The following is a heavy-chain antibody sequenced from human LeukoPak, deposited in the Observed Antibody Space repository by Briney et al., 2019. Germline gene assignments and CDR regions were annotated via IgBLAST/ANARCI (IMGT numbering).Heavy chain of an antibody. CDR1: GGSISSHY. J-gene: IGHJ4*02. V-gene: IGHV4-34*01. CDR3: ATWPRGEGEDFDY. Sequence: SETLCLTCTVSGGSISSHYWSWIRQPPGKGLEWIGEINHSGSTNYNPSLKSRVTISVDTSKNQFSLKLRSVTAADTAVYYCATWPRGEGEDFDYWGQGTLVTVSS. CDR2: INHSGST. D-gene: IGHD2-21*01.